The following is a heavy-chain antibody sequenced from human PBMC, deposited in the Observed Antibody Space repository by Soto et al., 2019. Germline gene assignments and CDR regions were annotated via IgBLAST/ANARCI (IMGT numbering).Heavy chain of an antibody. V-gene: IGHV3-30*18. Sequence: GGSLRLSCAASGFTFSSYGMHWVRQAPGKGLEWVAIISYDGSNKYYADSVKGRFTISRDKSKNTPYLQMNSLRAEDTAVYCCAKDRGTVTYPHFDYWGQGTLVTVSS. CDR2: ISYDGSNK. CDR1: GFTFSSYG. D-gene: IGHD4-17*01. J-gene: IGHJ4*02. CDR3: AKDRGTVTYPHFDY.